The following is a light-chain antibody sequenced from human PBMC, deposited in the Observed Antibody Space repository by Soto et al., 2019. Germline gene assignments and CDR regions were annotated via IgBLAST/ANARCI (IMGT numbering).Light chain of an antibody. CDR2: VVS. CDR3: ASYARGSTLVV. CDR1: SNDIGLYNY. V-gene: IGLV2-14*01. Sequence: QSALAQPASVSGSPGQSITISCTGTSNDIGLYNYVSWYQQHPGKAPKLIIYVVSRRPSGISNRFSASKSGNTASLTNSGLQAEDEADYYCASYARGSTLVVFGGVTK. J-gene: IGLJ2*01.